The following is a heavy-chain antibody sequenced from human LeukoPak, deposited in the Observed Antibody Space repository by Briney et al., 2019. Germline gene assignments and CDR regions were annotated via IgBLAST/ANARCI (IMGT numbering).Heavy chain of an antibody. CDR1: GFTVSSNY. D-gene: IGHD6-13*01. CDR3: ARDRGHSSSWSPHTLDY. Sequence: PGGSLRLSCAASGFTVSSNYMSWVRQAPGKGLEWVSVIYSGGSTYYADSVKGRFTISRDNSKNTLYLQMNSLGAEDTAVYYCARDRGHSSSWSPHTLDYWGQGTLVTVSS. CDR2: IYSGGST. V-gene: IGHV3-53*01. J-gene: IGHJ4*02.